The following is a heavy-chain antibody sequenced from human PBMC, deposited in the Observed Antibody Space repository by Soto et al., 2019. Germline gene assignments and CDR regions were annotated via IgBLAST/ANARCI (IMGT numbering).Heavy chain of an antibody. D-gene: IGHD5-18*01. CDR1: GGTFSRYA. V-gene: IGHV1-69*13. J-gene: IGHJ6*02. Sequence: SVKLACKASGGTFSRYAISWVRQAPGQGLEWMGGIIPIFGTANYAQKFQGRVTITADESTSTAYMELSSLRSEDTAVYYCARAMDRLSYYYYGMDVWGQGTTVTVSS. CDR3: ARAMDRLSYYYYGMDV. CDR2: IIPIFGTA.